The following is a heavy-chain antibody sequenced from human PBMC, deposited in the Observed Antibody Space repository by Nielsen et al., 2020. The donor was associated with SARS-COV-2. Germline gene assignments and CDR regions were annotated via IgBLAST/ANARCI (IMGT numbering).Heavy chain of an antibody. D-gene: IGHD3-16*01. CDR3: ATLGGYDGLDYYYGMDV. Sequence: GESLKISCAASGFTFSSYAMSWVRQAPGKGLEWVSAISGSGGSTYYADSVKGRFTISRDNSKNTLYLQMNSLRAEDTALYYCATLGGYDGLDYYYGMDVWGQGTTVTVSS. CDR2: ISGSGGST. V-gene: IGHV3-23*01. J-gene: IGHJ6*02. CDR1: GFTFSSYA.